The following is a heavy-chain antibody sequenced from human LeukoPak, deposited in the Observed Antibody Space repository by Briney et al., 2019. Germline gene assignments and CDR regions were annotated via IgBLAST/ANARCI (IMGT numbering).Heavy chain of an antibody. CDR1: GFTFSRHA. Sequence: PGGSLRLSCAASGFTFSRHAMHWVRQAPGKGLEWVAVISYDGSNKYYADSVKGRFTISRDNSKNTLYLQMNSLRAGDTAIYYCAKDRRLASFDYGGQGTLVTVSS. V-gene: IGHV3-30*04. CDR3: AKDRRLASFDY. CDR2: ISYDGSNK. D-gene: IGHD6-25*01. J-gene: IGHJ4*02.